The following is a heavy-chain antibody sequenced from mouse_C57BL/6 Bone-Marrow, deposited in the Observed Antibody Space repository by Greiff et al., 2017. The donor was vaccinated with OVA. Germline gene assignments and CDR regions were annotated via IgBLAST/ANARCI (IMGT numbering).Heavy chain of an antibody. CDR3: ARHRPITTPLDY. D-gene: IGHD1-1*01. V-gene: IGHV5-6*01. CDR1: GFTFSSSG. Sequence: EVKVVESGGDLVKPGGSLKLSCAASGFTFSSSGMSWVRQTPDKRLEWVAPISSGGSYTYYPASVQGRFTISRDNAKNTLDLQMSSLKSEDTAMYYCARHRPITTPLDYWGKGTTLTVSS. CDR2: ISSGGSYT. J-gene: IGHJ2*01.